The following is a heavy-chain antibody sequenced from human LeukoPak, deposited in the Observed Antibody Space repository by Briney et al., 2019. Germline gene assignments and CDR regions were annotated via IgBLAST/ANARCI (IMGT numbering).Heavy chain of an antibody. CDR1: GFTFSSYS. Sequence: PGGSLRLSCAASGFTFSSYSMNWVRQAPGKGLEWVSYISSSSSTIYYADSVKGRFTISRDNAKNSLYVQMNNLRAEDTAVYYCARGGKLTMLRGVIDYWGQGTLVTVSS. J-gene: IGHJ4*02. CDR3: ARGGKLTMLRGVIDY. V-gene: IGHV3-48*04. D-gene: IGHD3-10*01. CDR2: ISSSSSTI.